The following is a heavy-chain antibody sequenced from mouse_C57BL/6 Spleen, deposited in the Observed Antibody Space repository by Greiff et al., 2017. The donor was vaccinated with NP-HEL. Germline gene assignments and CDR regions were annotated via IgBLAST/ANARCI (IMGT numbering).Heavy chain of an antibody. CDR2: INYDGSST. V-gene: IGHV5-16*01. Sequence: EVHLVESEGGLVQPGSSMKLSCTASGFTFSDYYMAWVRQVPEKGLEWVANINYDGSSTYYLDSLKSRFIISRDNAKNILYLQMSSLKSEDTATYYCARGEYYYYFDYWGQGTTLTVSS. D-gene: IGHD1-1*02. CDR1: GFTFSDYY. CDR3: ARGEYYYYFDY. J-gene: IGHJ2*01.